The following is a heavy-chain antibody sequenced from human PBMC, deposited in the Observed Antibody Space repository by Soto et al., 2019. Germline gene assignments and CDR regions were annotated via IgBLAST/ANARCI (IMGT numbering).Heavy chain of an antibody. J-gene: IGHJ4*02. CDR3: AKDSAGRIFDY. Sequence: EVQLVESGGVVVHPGGSLRLTCAAPGFTFDDYTMHWVRQAPGKGLEWVSLISWDGGSTYYADSVKGRFTISRDNSKNSLYLQMNSLRTEDTALYYCAKDSAGRIFDYWGQGTLVTVSS. CDR2: ISWDGGST. V-gene: IGHV3-43*01. CDR1: GFTFDDYT.